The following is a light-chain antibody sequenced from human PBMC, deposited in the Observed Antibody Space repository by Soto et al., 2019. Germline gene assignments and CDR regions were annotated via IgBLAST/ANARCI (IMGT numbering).Light chain of an antibody. V-gene: IGKV1-39*01. J-gene: IGKJ1*01. CDR3: QQSYSSPWT. Sequence: DIQMTQSPSSLSASVGDRVTITCRASQTISTYLNWYQQKPGKAPLLLIFAASNLQSGVPSRFSGSGSGTDFTLTINSLQPEDFATYYCQQSYSSPWTFGQGTKVDIK. CDR2: AAS. CDR1: QTISTY.